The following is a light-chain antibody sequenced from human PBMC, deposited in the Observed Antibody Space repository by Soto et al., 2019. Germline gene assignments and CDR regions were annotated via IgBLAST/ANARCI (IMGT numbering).Light chain of an antibody. J-gene: IGKJ4*02. Sequence: DIQMTQSPSSLSASVGDRVTMTCRASQSIGSWLAWYQHKPGKAPNLLIYAASTLQSGVPSRFSGGGSGTDFTLTISSLQPEAFATHFSQQVYVCPPTFGGGTKVDIK. V-gene: IGKV1-9*01. CDR1: QSIGSW. CDR3: QQVYVCPPT. CDR2: AAS.